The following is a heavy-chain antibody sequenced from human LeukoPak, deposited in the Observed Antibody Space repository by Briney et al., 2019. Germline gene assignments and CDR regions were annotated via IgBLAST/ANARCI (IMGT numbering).Heavy chain of an antibody. CDR2: IYHTGST. Sequence: SETLSLTCAVYGGSFSGYYWSWIRQPPGKGLEWIGEIYHTGSTNYNPSLKSRVTISVDKSKNQFSLNLSSVTAADTAVYYCVRCGSYCLDYWGQGTLVTVSS. V-gene: IGHV4-34*01. J-gene: IGHJ4*02. CDR1: GGSFSGYY. CDR3: VRCGSYCLDY. D-gene: IGHD1-26*01.